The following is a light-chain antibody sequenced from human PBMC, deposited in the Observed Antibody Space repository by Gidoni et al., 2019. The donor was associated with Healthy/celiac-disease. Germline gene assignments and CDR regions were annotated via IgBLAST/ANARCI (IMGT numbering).Light chain of an antibody. CDR2: DAS. V-gene: IGKV1-33*01. Sequence: DIQMTQSPSSLSASVGDRVTITCQASQDISNYLNWYQQKPGKAPKLLIYDASNLETGVPSRFSVLPSGTDFTFTIRSLQPADIATYYCQQYAPLLTFGQGTRLELQ. CDR3: QQYAPLLT. CDR1: QDISNY. J-gene: IGKJ5*01.